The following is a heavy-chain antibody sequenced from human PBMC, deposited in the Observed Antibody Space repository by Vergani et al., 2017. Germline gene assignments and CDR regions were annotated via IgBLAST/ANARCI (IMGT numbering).Heavy chain of an antibody. CDR1: GFTFSSYA. J-gene: IGHJ6*02. CDR3: AKDRRIAARIYYYYGMDV. CDR2: ISGSGGST. D-gene: IGHD6-6*01. Sequence: VQLVESGGGVVQPGRSLRLSCAASGFTFSSYAMSWVRQAPGKGLEWVSAISGSGGSTYYADSVKGRFTISRDNSKNTLYLQMNSLRAEDTAVYYCAKDRRIAARIYYYYGMDVWGQGTTVTVSS. V-gene: IGHV3-23*04.